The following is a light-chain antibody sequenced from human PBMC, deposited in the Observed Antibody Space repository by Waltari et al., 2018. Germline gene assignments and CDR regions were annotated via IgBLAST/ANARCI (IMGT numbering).Light chain of an antibody. CDR1: QSISNN. V-gene: IGKV3-11*01. CDR3: QQRSIWPLT. CDR2: DAS. J-gene: IGKJ4*01. Sequence: EIVLPQSPATLSLSPGERATLSCRASQSISNNLAWYQFRPGQAPRLLIYDASNRATGIPARFSGSGSGTDFTLTINSLEPEDFAVYYCQQRSIWPLTFGGGTKVEIK.